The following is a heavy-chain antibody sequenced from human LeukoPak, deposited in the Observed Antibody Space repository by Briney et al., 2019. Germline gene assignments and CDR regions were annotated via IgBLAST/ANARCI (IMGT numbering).Heavy chain of an antibody. Sequence: GGSLRLSCAASGFTLSDYYMSWIRQAPGKGLEWVSYISSSGSTIYYADSVKGRFTISRYNAKNSLYLQMNSLRAEDTAVYYCARWSGYPYDAFDIWGQGTMVTVSS. J-gene: IGHJ3*02. D-gene: IGHD3-3*01. CDR1: GFTLSDYY. CDR3: ARWSGYPYDAFDI. CDR2: ISSSGSTI. V-gene: IGHV3-11*01.